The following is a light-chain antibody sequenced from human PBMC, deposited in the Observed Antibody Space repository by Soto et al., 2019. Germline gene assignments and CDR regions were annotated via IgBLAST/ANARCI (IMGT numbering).Light chain of an antibody. CDR3: QQYDTSPLT. CDR1: QSIEDW. CDR2: SAS. V-gene: IGKV1-5*03. J-gene: IGKJ4*01. Sequence: DIQMTQSPSTLSASVGDRVTITCRASQSIEDWLAWYRQRTGRAPELLIYSASTLETGVPSIFSGSGSGTEFTLTVSSLEHDDFATYYRQQYDTSPLTFGGGTKVEIK.